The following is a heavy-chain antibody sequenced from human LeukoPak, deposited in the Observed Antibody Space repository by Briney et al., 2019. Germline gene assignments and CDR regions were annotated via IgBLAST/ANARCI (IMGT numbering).Heavy chain of an antibody. CDR2: ISYDGSNK. CDR1: GFTFSSYA. V-gene: IGHV3-30-3*01. J-gene: IGHJ4*02. D-gene: IGHD2-21*02. CDR3: ARAPYCGGDCYSGHFDY. Sequence: GGSLRLSCAASGFTFSSYAMHWVRQAPGKGLEWVAVISYDGSNKYYADSVKGRFTISRDNSKNTLYLQMNSLRAEDTAVYYCARAPYCGGDCYSGHFDYWGQGTLVTVSS.